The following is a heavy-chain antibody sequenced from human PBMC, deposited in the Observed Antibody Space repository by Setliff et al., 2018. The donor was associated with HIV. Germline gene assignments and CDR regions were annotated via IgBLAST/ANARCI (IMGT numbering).Heavy chain of an antibody. V-gene: IGHV4-34*01. Sequence: SETLSLTCAVYGGSFSDYYWSWIRQPPGNGLEWIGSIYHSGNTYYNPSLKSRVTISVDTSKNQFSLKLSSVTAADTAVYYCARVVVVAATPEYFQHWGQGTLVTVSS. J-gene: IGHJ1*01. CDR2: IYHSGNT. D-gene: IGHD2-15*01. CDR1: GGSFSDYY. CDR3: ARVVVVAATPEYFQH.